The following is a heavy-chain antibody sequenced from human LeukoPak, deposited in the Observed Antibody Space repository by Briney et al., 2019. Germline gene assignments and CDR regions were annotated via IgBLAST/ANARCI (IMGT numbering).Heavy chain of an antibody. CDR3: ATSRSIAAPFGY. Sequence: PSETLSLTCTVSGGSISSSSYYWGWIRQPPGKGLEWIGSIYYSGSAYYNPSLKSRVTISVDTSKNQFSLKLSSVTAADTAVYYCATSRSIAAPFGYWGQGTLVTVSS. J-gene: IGHJ4*02. CDR2: IYYSGSA. D-gene: IGHD6-6*01. V-gene: IGHV4-39*01. CDR1: GGSISSSSYY.